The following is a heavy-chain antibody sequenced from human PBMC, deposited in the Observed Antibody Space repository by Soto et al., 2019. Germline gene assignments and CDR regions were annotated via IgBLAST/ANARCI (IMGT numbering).Heavy chain of an antibody. CDR2: IYYSGST. J-gene: IGHJ4*02. D-gene: IGHD2-8*01. V-gene: IGHV4-61*01. Sequence: SETLSVTCTVSGGSVSSGSYYWSWIRQPPGKGLEWIGYIYYSGSTNYNPSLKSRVTISVDTSKNQFSLKLSSVTAADTAVYYCAREVLMVYAIDYWGQGTLVTVSS. CDR1: GGSVSSGSYY. CDR3: AREVLMVYAIDY.